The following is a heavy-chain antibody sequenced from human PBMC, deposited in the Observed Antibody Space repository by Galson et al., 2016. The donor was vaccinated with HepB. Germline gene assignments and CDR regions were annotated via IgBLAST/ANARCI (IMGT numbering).Heavy chain of an antibody. CDR3: GKHGGFDY. CDR1: GFSFSTAG. CDR2: ITGSGTST. D-gene: IGHD3-16*01. V-gene: IGHV3-23*01. J-gene: IGHJ4*02. Sequence: RLSCAASGFSFSTAGMSWVRQTPGRGLEWVSGITGSGTSTHYADSVRGRFTISRDNSKNTLYLDMNSLRAGDTAVYYCGKHGGFDYWGQGALVTVSS.